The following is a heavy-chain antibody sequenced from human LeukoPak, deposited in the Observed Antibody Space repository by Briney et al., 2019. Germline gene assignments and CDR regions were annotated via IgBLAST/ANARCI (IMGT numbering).Heavy chain of an antibody. J-gene: IGHJ4*02. CDR1: GYTFTSYD. CDR2: MNPNSGNT. V-gene: IGHV1-8*01. D-gene: IGHD5-24*01. CDR3: ARRNTIMVAGLDY. Sequence: GATVKVSCKASGYTFTSYDINRVRQATGQGLEWMGWMNPNSGNTGYAQKFQGRVTMTRNTSISTAFMELSSLRSEDTVVYYCARRNTIMVAGLDYWGQGTLVTVSS.